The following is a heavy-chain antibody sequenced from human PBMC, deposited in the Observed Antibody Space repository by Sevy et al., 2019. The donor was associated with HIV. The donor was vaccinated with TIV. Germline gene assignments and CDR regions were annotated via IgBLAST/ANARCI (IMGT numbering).Heavy chain of an antibody. Sequence: GGSLRLSCAASGFTTGFTFSDYWMAWVRQAPGKGLEWVANIKGDGTEIYYLDSLKGRFTISRDNAKNLLYLQMNSLRAEDTAVYYCARGGYYGYSGLDYWGQGTLVTVSS. D-gene: IGHD3-10*01. CDR3: ARGGYYGYSGLDY. CDR2: IKGDGTEI. J-gene: IGHJ4*02. V-gene: IGHV3-7*01. CDR1: GFTTGFTFSDYW.